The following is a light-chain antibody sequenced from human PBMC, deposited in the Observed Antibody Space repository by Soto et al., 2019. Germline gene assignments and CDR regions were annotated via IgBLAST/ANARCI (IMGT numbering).Light chain of an antibody. CDR1: QSVRHN. V-gene: IGKV3-15*01. Sequence: EIVMTQSPATLSVSPGDRATLSCRASQSVRHNLAWYQQRPGQAPRLLIYGASTRAPGIPARFSGSGSGTEFTLTISSLQSEDFAVYYCKQYNSWAAISCGQGTRLQI. CDR2: GAS. CDR3: KQYNSWAAIS. J-gene: IGKJ5*01.